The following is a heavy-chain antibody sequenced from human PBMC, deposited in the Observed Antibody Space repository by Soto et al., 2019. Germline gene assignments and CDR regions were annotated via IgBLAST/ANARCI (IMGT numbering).Heavy chain of an antibody. V-gene: IGHV4-30-4*01. Sequence: SETLSLTCTFSCGSIISGDYYWSWIRQPPGKGLEWIGYIYYSGSTYYNPSLKSRVTISVDTSKNQFSLKLSSVTAADTAVYYCAVTTNDWFDPWGQGTLVTVSS. D-gene: IGHD4-17*01. CDR1: CGSIISGDYY. CDR3: AVTTNDWFDP. J-gene: IGHJ5*02. CDR2: IYYSGST.